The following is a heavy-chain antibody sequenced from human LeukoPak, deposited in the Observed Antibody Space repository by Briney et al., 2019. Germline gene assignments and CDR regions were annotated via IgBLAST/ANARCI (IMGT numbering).Heavy chain of an antibody. D-gene: IGHD3-22*01. CDR3: ARYSSPQSGVYYFDAFDM. J-gene: IGHJ3*02. CDR1: GFSFSSYW. Sequence: GGFLRLSCAASGFSFSSYWMTWVRQAPGKGLEWVANIKRDGSQEHYVDPVKGRFTISRDNTKSSLYLQMNSLRAEDTAVYYCARYSSPQSGVYYFDAFDMWGQGTMVTVSS. CDR2: IKRDGSQE. V-gene: IGHV3-7*01.